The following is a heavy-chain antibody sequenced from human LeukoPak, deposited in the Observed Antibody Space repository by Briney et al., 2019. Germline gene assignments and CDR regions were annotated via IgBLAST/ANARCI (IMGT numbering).Heavy chain of an antibody. CDR3: ASRRGITTAPYDAFDI. V-gene: IGHV3-66*02. CDR2: IYSGGST. D-gene: IGHD1-14*01. CDR1: GFTVSSNY. Sequence: GGSLRLSCAASGFTVSSNYMNWVRQAPGKGLEWVSVIYSGGSTYYADSVKGRFTISRDNSKNTLYLQMNSLRAEDTAVYYCASRRGITTAPYDAFDIWGQGTMVTVSS. J-gene: IGHJ3*02.